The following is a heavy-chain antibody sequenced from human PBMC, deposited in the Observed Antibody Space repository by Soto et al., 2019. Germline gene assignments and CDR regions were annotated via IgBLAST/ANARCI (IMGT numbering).Heavy chain of an antibody. V-gene: IGHV1-69*13. CDR3: ARDKVPVTTGHFYYFDY. CDR1: GGTFSSYA. J-gene: IGHJ4*02. D-gene: IGHD4-17*01. Sequence: SVKVSCKASGGTFSSYAISWVRQAPGQGLEWMGGIIPIFGTANYAQKFQGRVTITADESTSTAYMELSSLRSEDTAVYYCARDKVPVTTGHFYYFDYWGQGTLVTVSS. CDR2: IIPIFGTA.